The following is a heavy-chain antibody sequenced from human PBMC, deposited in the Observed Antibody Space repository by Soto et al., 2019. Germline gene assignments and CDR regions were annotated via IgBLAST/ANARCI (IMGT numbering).Heavy chain of an antibody. J-gene: IGHJ3*02. CDR2: ISSSSSYI. CDR1: GFTFSSYS. D-gene: IGHD3-22*01. V-gene: IGHV3-21*01. Sequence: GGSLRLSCAASGFTFSSYSMNWVRQAPVKGLEWVSSISSSSSYIYYADSVKGRFTISRDNAKNSLYLQMNSLRAEDTAVYYSARGDYDSSVYSFGDGAFDIWGQGTMVTVSS. CDR3: ARGDYDSSVYSFGDGAFDI.